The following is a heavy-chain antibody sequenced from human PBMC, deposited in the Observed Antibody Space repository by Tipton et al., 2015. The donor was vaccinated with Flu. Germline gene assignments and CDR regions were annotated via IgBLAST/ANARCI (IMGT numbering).Heavy chain of an antibody. J-gene: IGHJ4*02. D-gene: IGHD1-26*01. V-gene: IGHV4-39*01. CDR3: ATSVVGGRDY. CDR2: AYYSGST. Sequence: GLVKPSETLSLTCTVSSGSIRSTNYFCAWIRQPPGKRLELIGSAYYSGSTYYNPSLKSRLTISVDTSENQFSLKLSSVTAADTAVYYCATSVVGGRDYWGQGTLVTVSS. CDR1: SGSIRSTNYF.